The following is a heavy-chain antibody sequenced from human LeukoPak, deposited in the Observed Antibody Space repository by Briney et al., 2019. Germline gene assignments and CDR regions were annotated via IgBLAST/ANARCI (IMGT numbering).Heavy chain of an antibody. D-gene: IGHD6-13*01. CDR2: ITGSGGNT. Sequence: PGGSLRLSCAASGFTFSSYAMSWVRQAPGKWLEWVSLITGSGGNTYSADSVKGRFTISRDNSKNTLYLQMSSLRAEDTAIYYCAQGTPTGYGTSWFDYWGQGTLVTVSS. CDR3: AQGTPTGYGTSWFDY. J-gene: IGHJ4*02. V-gene: IGHV3-23*01. CDR1: GFTFSSYA.